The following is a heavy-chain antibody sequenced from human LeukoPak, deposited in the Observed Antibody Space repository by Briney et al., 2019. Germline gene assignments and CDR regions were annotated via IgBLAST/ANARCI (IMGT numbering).Heavy chain of an antibody. D-gene: IGHD6-19*01. CDR1: GGSLSGYY. CDR2: INHSGST. Sequence: SETLSLTCAVYGGSLSGYYWSWIRQPPGKGLEWIGEINHSGSTNYNPSLKSRVTISVDTSKNQFSLKLSSVTAADTAVYFCARKDDSGWYFDYWGHGTLVTVSS. J-gene: IGHJ4*01. V-gene: IGHV4-34*01. CDR3: ARKDDSGWYFDY.